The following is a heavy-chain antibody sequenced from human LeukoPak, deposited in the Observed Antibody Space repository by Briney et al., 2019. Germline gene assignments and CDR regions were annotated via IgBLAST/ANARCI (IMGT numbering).Heavy chain of an antibody. CDR1: GFTFRSYA. CDR2: ISSTAYGGTA. D-gene: IGHD4-17*01. CDR3: SRGAVPPDY. V-gene: IGHV3-49*04. J-gene: IGHJ4*02. Sequence: PGGPLRLSCTASGFTFRSYALTWVRQAPGMGPEWVGFISSTAYGGTAEYAASVRGRFTISRDDSKSIAFLQMNSLKTEDTAMYYCSRGAVPPDYWGQGTLVTVSS.